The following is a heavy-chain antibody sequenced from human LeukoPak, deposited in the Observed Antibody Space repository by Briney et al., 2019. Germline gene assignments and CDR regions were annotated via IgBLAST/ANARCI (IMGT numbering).Heavy chain of an antibody. CDR2: IYYSGTT. V-gene: IGHV4-59*04. CDR3: ARRLKHLFDAFDI. Sequence: SETLSLTCTVSGGSISSYYWSWIRQPPGKGLEWIGYIYYSGTTYYNPSLKSRVTISVDTSKNQFSLKLSSVTAADTAVYYCARRLKHLFDAFDIWGQGTMVTVSS. J-gene: IGHJ3*02. D-gene: IGHD2-21*01. CDR1: GGSISSYY.